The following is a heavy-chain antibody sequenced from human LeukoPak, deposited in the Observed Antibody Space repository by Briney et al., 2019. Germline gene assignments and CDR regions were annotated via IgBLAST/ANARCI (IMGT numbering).Heavy chain of an antibody. V-gene: IGHV1-3*01. D-gene: IGHD3-9*01. Sequence: ASVKVSCKASGYTFTCYAMHWVRQAPGQRLEWMGWINAGNGNTKYSQKFQGRVTITRDTSASTAYMELSSLRSEDTAVYYCARVSFDYDILTGYSPWGQGTLVTVSS. CDR3: ARVSFDYDILTGYSP. CDR1: GYTFTCYA. J-gene: IGHJ5*02. CDR2: INAGNGNT.